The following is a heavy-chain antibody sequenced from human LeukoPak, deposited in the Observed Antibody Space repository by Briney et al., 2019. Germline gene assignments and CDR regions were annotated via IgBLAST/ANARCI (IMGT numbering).Heavy chain of an antibody. Sequence: ASVKVSCKASGYTFTSYDINWVRQATGQGLEWMGWMNPNSGNTGYAQKFQGRVTITRNTSISTAYMELSSLRSEDTAVYYCARLLAVAGNMPGDAFDIWGQGTMVTVSS. J-gene: IGHJ3*02. CDR2: MNPNSGNT. CDR3: ARLLAVAGNMPGDAFDI. V-gene: IGHV1-8*03. D-gene: IGHD6-19*01. CDR1: GYTFTSYD.